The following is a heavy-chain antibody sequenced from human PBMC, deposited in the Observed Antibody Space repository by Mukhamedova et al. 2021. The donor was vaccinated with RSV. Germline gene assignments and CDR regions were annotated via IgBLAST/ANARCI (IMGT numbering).Heavy chain of an antibody. J-gene: IGHJ6*03. CDR3: ARGWNWGPGEYYYYYMDV. D-gene: IGHD7-27*01. Sequence: EWIGSIYHSGSTYYNPSLKSRVTISVDTSKNQFSLKLSSVTAADTAVYYCARGWNWGPGEYYYYYMDVWGQGTTVTVSS. V-gene: IGHV4-38-2*01. CDR2: IYHSGST.